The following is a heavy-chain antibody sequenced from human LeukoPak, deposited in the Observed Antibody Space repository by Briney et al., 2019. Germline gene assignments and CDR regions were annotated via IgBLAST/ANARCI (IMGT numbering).Heavy chain of an antibody. V-gene: IGHV5-51*01. J-gene: IGHJ4*02. CDR3: ARHSDVIGAI. CDR2: IYPRDSDT. Sequence: NRGGSLKISCKASGYTFTHQWIGWVRQKSGSGLEWMGIIYPRDSDTRYSPSFQGHVSISADTSINTAYLEWSRLEASDTAIYYCARHSDVIGAIWGQGTLVTVSS. CDR1: GYTFTHQW. D-gene: IGHD3-10*01.